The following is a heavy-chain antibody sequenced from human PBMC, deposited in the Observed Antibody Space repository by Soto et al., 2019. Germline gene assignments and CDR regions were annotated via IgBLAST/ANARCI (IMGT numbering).Heavy chain of an antibody. CDR2: ISSSSSTR. D-gene: IGHD1-7*01. Sequence: GGSRRLSGAASGFSFSSYRKNWVREAPGRGLEWVSYISSSSSTRYYADSVKGRFTISRDNAKNPLYLQMNSLRDEDTAVYYCARETWARTRASGTYYYGMDVWGQGTTVTVSS. CDR3: ARETWARTRASGTYYYGMDV. CDR1: GFSFSSYR. J-gene: IGHJ6*02. V-gene: IGHV3-48*02.